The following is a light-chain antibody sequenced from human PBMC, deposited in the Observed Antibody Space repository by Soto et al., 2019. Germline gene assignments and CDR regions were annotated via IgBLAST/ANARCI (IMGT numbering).Light chain of an antibody. J-gene: IGLJ1*01. CDR1: SSDVGGYNY. Sequence: QSSLTQPPSASGSPGQSVAISCTRTSSDVGGYNYVSWYQQHPGKAPTLMIYEFHKRSSVVPDRFSGSKSGNTASLTVSGLQAEDEADYYCSSYAGSSNVFGTGTKLTVL. CDR2: EFH. CDR3: SSYAGSSNV. V-gene: IGLV2-8*01.